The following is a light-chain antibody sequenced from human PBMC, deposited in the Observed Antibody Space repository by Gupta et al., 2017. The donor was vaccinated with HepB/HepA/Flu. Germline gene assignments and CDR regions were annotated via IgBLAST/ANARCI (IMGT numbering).Light chain of an antibody. V-gene: IGKV1-39*01. CDR2: DAS. CDR1: QSISRH. CDR3: HQSDSIPYV. J-gene: IGKJ2*01. Sequence: DIQMTQSPSSLSASVGDRVTITCRASQSISRHLNWYQQKPGKVPNLLIHDASSLQSGVPSRFSGSGFSANFTLTISRRQPEDFATYYCHQSDSIPYVFGQGTXLEIK.